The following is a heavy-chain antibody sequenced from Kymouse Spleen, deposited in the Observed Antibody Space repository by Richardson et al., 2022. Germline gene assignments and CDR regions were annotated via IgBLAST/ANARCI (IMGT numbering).Heavy chain of an antibody. CDR3: AASIMITFGGVIVKDY. V-gene: IGHV4-39*01. J-gene: IGHJ4*02. CDR1: GGSISSSSYY. CDR2: IYYSGST. D-gene: IGHD3-16*02. Sequence: QLQLQESGPGLVKPSETLSLTCTVSGGSISSSSYYWGWIRQPPGKGLEWIGSIYYSGSTYYNPSLKSRVTISVDTSKNQFSLKLSSVTAADTAVYYCAASIMITFGGVIVKDYWGQGTLVTVSS.